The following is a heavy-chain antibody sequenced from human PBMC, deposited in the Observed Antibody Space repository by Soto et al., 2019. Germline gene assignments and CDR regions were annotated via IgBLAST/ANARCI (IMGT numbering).Heavy chain of an antibody. J-gene: IGHJ4*02. CDR1: GLTFSSYS. D-gene: IGHD3-22*01. CDR2: ISSSSSYI. Sequence: GGSLRLSCAASGLTFSSYSMNWVRQAPGKGLEWVSSISSSSSYIYYADSVKGRFTISRDNAKNSLYLQMNSLTAEDTAVYYCARDQTYYYDSSGYLDYWGQGTLVTVSS. CDR3: ARDQTYYYDSSGYLDY. V-gene: IGHV3-21*01.